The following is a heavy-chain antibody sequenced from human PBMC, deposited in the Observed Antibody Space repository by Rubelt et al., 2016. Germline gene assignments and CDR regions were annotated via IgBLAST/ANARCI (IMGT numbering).Heavy chain of an antibody. V-gene: IGHV3-23*04. CDR3: TFGVFTQDDYGMDV. Sequence: EAQLVESGGGLVQPGGSLRLSCAASGFSFSSYDMHWVRQATGKGLEWVSAISGRDGSTYHADSVKGRFTISRDNSKNTLDLQMNSRRAEDTAVYYVTFGVFTQDDYGMDVWGQGTTVTVSS. CDR2: ISGRDGST. D-gene: IGHD3-3*01. J-gene: IGHJ6*02. CDR1: GFSFSSYD.